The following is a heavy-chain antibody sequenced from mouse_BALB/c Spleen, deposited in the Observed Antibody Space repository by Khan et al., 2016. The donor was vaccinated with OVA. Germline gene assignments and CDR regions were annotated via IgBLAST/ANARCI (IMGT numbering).Heavy chain of an antibody. CDR3: GRRKYFGYTFAY. Sequence: VQLQESGAELARPGASVKLSCKASGYTFTDYYINWVKQRTGQGLEWIGEISPGSGDTYYNEKFKGKATLTADKSSTTAYMQLSSLTSEASAVYFCGRRKYFGYTFAYWGQGTLVTVSA. CDR2: ISPGSGDT. V-gene: IGHV1-77*01. J-gene: IGHJ3*01. CDR1: GYTFTDYY. D-gene: IGHD1-2*01.